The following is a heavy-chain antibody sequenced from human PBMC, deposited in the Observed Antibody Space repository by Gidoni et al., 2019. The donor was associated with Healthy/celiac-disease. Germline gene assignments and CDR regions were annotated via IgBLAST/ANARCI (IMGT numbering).Heavy chain of an antibody. D-gene: IGHD5-18*01. CDR3: AKDGYLHYMDV. V-gene: IGHV3-9*01. Sequence: EVQLVESGGGLVQPGRSLRLSCAASGFTFDDYAMHWVRQAPGKGLEWVSGISWNSGSIGYADSVKGRFTISRDNAKNSLYLQMNSLRAEDTALYYCAKDGYLHYMDVWGKGTTVTVSS. CDR1: GFTFDDYA. CDR2: ISWNSGSI. J-gene: IGHJ6*03.